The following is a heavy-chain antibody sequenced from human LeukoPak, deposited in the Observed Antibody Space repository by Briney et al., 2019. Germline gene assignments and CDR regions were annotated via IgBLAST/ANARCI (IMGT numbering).Heavy chain of an antibody. CDR3: ARGASNRFDY. J-gene: IGHJ4*02. CDR1: GFTVSSHY. Sequence: PGGSLRLSCAASGFTVSSHYMSWVRQAPGKGLVWVSRIYTDGSSTNYADSVKGRFTISRDNAKNTLYLQMNSLRAEDTAVYYCARGASNRFDYWGQGTLVTVSS. D-gene: IGHD1-14*01. CDR2: IYTDGSST. V-gene: IGHV3-74*01.